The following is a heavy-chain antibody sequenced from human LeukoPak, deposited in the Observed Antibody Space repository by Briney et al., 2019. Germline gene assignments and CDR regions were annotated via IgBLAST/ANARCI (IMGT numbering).Heavy chain of an antibody. V-gene: IGHV3-23*01. Sequence: GGSLRLSCAASGFSFSNFGMAWVRQAPGKGLEWVSAITGTSDRTYYADSVKGRFTISRDNSKNTLYLQMNSLRAEDTAVYYCASMRGYFEYWAQGTLVSVSS. CDR1: GFSFSNFG. J-gene: IGHJ4*02. CDR3: ASMRGYFEY. CDR2: ITGTSDRT.